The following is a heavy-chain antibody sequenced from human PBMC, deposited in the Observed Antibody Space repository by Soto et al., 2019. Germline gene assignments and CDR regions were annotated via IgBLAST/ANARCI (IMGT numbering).Heavy chain of an antibody. CDR1: GFTFNTYS. Sequence: GRSLRLSCAASGFTFNTYSMNWVRQAPGKGLEWVSSISPSSTYIYYADSVKGRFTVSRDNANKSLYLQMNSLRAEDTGVYYCARAASSGWYEADYFDCWGQGTLVTVSS. D-gene: IGHD6-19*01. CDR2: ISPSSTYI. J-gene: IGHJ4*02. CDR3: ARAASSGWYEADYFDC. V-gene: IGHV3-21*01.